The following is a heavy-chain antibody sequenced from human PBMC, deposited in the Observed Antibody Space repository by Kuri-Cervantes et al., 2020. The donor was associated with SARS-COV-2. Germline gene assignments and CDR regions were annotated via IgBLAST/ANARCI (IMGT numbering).Heavy chain of an antibody. CDR2: IWFDGSHK. Sequence: GESLKISCAVSGFTFSSYGMHWVRQAPGKGLEWVAVIWFDGSHKYYADSVKGRFSISRDNSKNMLYLQMNSLRVEDTAVYYCARSTPFRRLVVISQGGAFDIWGQGTMVTVSS. D-gene: IGHD3-22*01. J-gene: IGHJ3*02. CDR1: GFTFSSYG. V-gene: IGHV3-33*08. CDR3: ARSTPFRRLVVISQGGAFDI.